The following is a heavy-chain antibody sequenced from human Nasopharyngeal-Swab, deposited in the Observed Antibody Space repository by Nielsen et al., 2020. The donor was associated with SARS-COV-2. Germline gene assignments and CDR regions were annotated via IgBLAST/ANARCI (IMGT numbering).Heavy chain of an antibody. CDR3: ARDQVAAAAYGTFDY. D-gene: IGHD6-13*01. CDR2: ISAYNGNT. V-gene: IGHV1-18*01. CDR1: GYTFTRHG. J-gene: IGHJ4*02. Sequence: ASVKVSCNASGYTFTRHGIIWVRQAPGQGLEWMGWISAYNGNTHYAQKLQGRVTMTTDTSTSTAYMELRSLRSDDTAVYYCARDQVAAAAYGTFDYWGQGSLVTVSS.